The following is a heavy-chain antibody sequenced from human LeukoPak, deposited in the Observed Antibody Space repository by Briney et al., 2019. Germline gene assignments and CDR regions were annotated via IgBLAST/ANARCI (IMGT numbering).Heavy chain of an antibody. V-gene: IGHV4-59*01. CDR1: GGSLLNYY. CDR2: VYSSGTT. CDR3: ARDLSMDY. J-gene: IGHJ4*02. Sequence: SETLSLTCTVSGGSLLNYYGGWIRQPPGKGLEWIGYVYSSGTTNYNPSLKSRVTISVDRSKNQFSLKLSSVTAADAAVYYCARDLSMDYWGQGTLVTVSS.